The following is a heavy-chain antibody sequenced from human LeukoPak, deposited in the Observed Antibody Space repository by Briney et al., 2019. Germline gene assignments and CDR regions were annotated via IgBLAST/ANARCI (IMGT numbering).Heavy chain of an antibody. CDR1: GFIFSNYE. Sequence: PGGPLRLSCAASGFIFSNYEMNWVRQAPGKGLEWISYINSGGTPIYYADSVKGRFTMSRDNAKNSLYLQMNSLRAEDTAVYYCARVNYGSGIYYFDYWGQGTLSPSPQ. D-gene: IGHD3-10*01. CDR3: ARVNYGSGIYYFDY. V-gene: IGHV3-48*03. CDR2: INSGGTPI. J-gene: IGHJ4*02.